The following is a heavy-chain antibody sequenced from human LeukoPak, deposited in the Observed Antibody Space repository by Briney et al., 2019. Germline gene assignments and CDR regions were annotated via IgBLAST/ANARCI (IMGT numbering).Heavy chain of an antibody. CDR1: GGSISSSSYY. CDR3: ARDQELEVDY. Sequence: SETLSLTYTVSGGSISSSSYYWGWIRQPPGKGLEWIGSIYYSGSTYYNPSLKSRVTISVDTSKNQFSLKLSSVTAADTAVYYCARDQELEVDYWGQGTLVTVSS. D-gene: IGHD1-1*01. CDR2: IYYSGST. V-gene: IGHV4-39*07. J-gene: IGHJ4*02.